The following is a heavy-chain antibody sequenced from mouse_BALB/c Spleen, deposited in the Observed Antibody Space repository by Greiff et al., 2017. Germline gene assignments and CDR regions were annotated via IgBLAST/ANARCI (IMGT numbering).Heavy chain of an antibody. J-gene: IGHJ4*01. CDR3: ASITTYAMDY. CDR1: GFNIKDTY. D-gene: IGHD1-1*01. V-gene: IGHV14-3*02. Sequence: EVQLQQSGAELVKPGASVKLSCTASGFNIKDTYMPWVKQRPEQGLEWIGRIDPVNCNTKYDPKFQGKATITADTSSNTAYLQRSSLTSEDTAVYYCASITTYAMDYWGQGTSVTVSS. CDR2: IDPVNCNT.